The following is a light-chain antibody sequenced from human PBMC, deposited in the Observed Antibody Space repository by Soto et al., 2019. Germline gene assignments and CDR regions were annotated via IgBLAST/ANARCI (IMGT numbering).Light chain of an antibody. CDR2: DAS. Sequence: EIVLTQSPGTLSLSPGERATLSCRASQSVSSSYLAWYQQKPGQAPRLLIYDASSRATGIPDRFSGSGSGTDFTLTISGLEPEDLAVYYCHQYGRSPVTFGQGTKVEIK. V-gene: IGKV3-20*01. CDR3: HQYGRSPVT. J-gene: IGKJ1*01. CDR1: QSVSSSY.